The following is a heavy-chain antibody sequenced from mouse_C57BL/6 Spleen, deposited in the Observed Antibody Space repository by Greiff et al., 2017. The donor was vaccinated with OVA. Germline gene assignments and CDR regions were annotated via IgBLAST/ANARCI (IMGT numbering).Heavy chain of an antibody. V-gene: IGHV1-82*01. CDR2: IYPGAGDT. CDR3: AGRPFDC. Sequence: VQLQQSGPELVKPGASVKISCKASGYAFSSSWMNWVKQRPGKGLEWIGRIYPGAGDTNYNGKFKGKATLTADKSSSTAYMQLSSLTSEDSAVYCCAGRPFDCWGQGTTLTVSS. J-gene: IGHJ2*01. CDR1: GYAFSSSW.